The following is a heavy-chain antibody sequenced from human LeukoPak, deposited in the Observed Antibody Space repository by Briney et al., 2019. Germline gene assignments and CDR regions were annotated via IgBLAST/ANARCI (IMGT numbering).Heavy chain of an antibody. CDR3: ARDLQLWPTRYNWFDP. Sequence: ASVKVSCTASGYTFTSYGISWVRQAPGQGLEWMGWISAYNGNTNYAQKLQGRVTMTTDTSTSTAYMELRSLRSDDTAVYYCARDLQLWPTRYNWFDPWGQGTLVTVSS. J-gene: IGHJ5*02. V-gene: IGHV1-18*01. CDR2: ISAYNGNT. CDR1: GYTFTSYG. D-gene: IGHD5-18*01.